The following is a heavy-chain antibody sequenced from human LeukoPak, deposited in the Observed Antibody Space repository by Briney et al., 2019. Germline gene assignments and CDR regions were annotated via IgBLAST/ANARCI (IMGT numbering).Heavy chain of an antibody. J-gene: IGHJ4*02. V-gene: IGHV7-4-1*02. Sequence: GASVKVSCKASGYTFTNNAVNWVRQAPGQGLEWMGWVHTGTGNPTYAQGFTGRFVFSLDTSVTTAYLQINSLKAEDTAVYYCARAGIGYCSDNTCSPDYWGQGTLVTVSS. D-gene: IGHD2-15*01. CDR3: ARAGIGYCSDNTCSPDY. CDR2: VHTGTGNP. CDR1: GYTFTNNA.